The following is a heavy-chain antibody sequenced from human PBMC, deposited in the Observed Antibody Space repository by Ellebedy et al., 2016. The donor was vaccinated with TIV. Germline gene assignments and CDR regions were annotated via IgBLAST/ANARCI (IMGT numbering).Heavy chain of an antibody. CDR2: ISTYNGIT. CDR3: AREEEPFKRFDP. V-gene: IGHV1-18*04. CDR1: GYTFTVCIYY. Sequence: AASVKVSCKASGYTFTVCIYYMYWVRQAPGQGLEWMGWISTYNGITNYAQKLQGRVTMTTDTSTSTAYMELRSLRSDDTAVYYCAREEEPFKRFDPWGQGTLVTVSS. D-gene: IGHD1-14*01. J-gene: IGHJ5*02.